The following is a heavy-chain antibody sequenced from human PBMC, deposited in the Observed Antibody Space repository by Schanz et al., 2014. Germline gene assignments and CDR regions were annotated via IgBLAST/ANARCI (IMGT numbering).Heavy chain of an antibody. Sequence: EVQLLESGGALEQPGGSLRLSCAVSGFTVNTNYMSWVRQAPGKGLEWVSIIYPDGSTNYGDSMKGRFTVSRDEWKNTLYLQMNSLRGEDSAVYYCARPSGSYFWAFDIWGQGTMVTVSS. CDR1: GFTVNTNY. CDR3: ARPSGSYFWAFDI. CDR2: IYPDGST. V-gene: IGHV3-66*01. J-gene: IGHJ3*02. D-gene: IGHD3-10*01.